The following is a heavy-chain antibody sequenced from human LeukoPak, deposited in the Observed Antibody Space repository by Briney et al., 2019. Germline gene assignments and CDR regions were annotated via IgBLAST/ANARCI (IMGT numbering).Heavy chain of an antibody. D-gene: IGHD2-15*01. CDR2: ISPYNGNT. J-gene: IGHJ4*02. CDR3: ARDRAVVVAATDY. CDR1: GYTFTTYG. Sequence: ALGKISCKASGYTFTTYGISWVRQAPGQGLEWMGWISPYNGNTNYAQKLQGRVTMTTDTSTSTAYMELRSLRSDDTAVYYCARDRAVVVAATDYWGQGTLVTVSS. V-gene: IGHV1-18*01.